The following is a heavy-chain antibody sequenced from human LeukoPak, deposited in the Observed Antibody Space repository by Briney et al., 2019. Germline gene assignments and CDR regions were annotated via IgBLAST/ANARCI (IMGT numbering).Heavy chain of an antibody. J-gene: IGHJ4*02. Sequence: SETLSLTCTVSGGSISTFYWSWLRQPPGKGLEWIGYIFQTGHSNYNPSLKGRVTISVDTSKNQFSLKLSSVTAADTAVYYCASSRPQLWFYVDWGQGTLVTVSS. CDR1: GGSISTFY. D-gene: IGHD5-18*01. CDR3: ASSRPQLWFYVD. V-gene: IGHV4-59*01. CDR2: IFQTGHS.